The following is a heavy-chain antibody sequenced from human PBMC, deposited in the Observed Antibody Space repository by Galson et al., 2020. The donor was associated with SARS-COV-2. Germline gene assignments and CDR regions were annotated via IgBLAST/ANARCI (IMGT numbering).Heavy chain of an antibody. CDR1: GFIFHDYA. Sequence: TGGSLRLSCAASGFIFHDYAMHWVRQAPGKGLEWVLGISWNSDNIAYADSVKGRFTISRDNTKNFLYLQMNSLRPEDTALYYCAKDSMVRGVTNNWFDPWGQGTLVTVSS. D-gene: IGHD3-10*01. J-gene: IGHJ5*02. CDR2: ISWNSDNI. V-gene: IGHV3-9*01. CDR3: AKDSMVRGVTNNWFDP.